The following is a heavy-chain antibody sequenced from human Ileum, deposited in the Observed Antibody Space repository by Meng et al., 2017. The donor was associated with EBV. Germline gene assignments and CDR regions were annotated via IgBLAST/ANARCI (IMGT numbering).Heavy chain of an antibody. Sequence: QLMRQESGQGLVKPSGTLSLTCSVSGGSISSSNWWSWVRQPPGKGLEWIGKIYHSGITIYNPSLKSRVTMSVDNSKNQFSLKLNSMTAADTAVYYCARDPTGGEDHQRVWGQGTLVTVSS. CDR1: GGSISSSNW. CDR3: ARDPTGGEDHQRV. D-gene: IGHD1-14*01. J-gene: IGHJ4*02. V-gene: IGHV4-4*02. CDR2: IYHSGIT.